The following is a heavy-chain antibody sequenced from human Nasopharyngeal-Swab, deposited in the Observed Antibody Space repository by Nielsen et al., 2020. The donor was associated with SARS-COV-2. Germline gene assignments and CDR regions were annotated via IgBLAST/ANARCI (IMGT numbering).Heavy chain of an antibody. CDR2: FDPEDGET. CDR3: RVVPAAMWYYYYGMDV. V-gene: IGHV1-24*01. Sequence: ASVKVSCKVSGYTLTELSMHWVRQAPGKGLEWMGGFDPEDGETIYAQKFQGRVTMTEDTSTDTAYMELSSLRSEDTAVYYCRVVPAAMWYYYYGMDVGGQGTTVTVSS. J-gene: IGHJ6*02. CDR1: GYTLTELS. D-gene: IGHD2-2*01.